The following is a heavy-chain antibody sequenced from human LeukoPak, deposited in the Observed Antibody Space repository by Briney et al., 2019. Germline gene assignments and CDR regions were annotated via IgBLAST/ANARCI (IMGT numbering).Heavy chain of an antibody. V-gene: IGHV3-23*01. CDR2: ISGSGGST. CDR3: AKSGASIAARPMDY. CDR1: EFTFNSYD. D-gene: IGHD6-6*01. Sequence: PGGSLRLSCAASEFTFNSYDMSWIRQAPGKGLEWVSAISGSGGSTYYADSVRGRLTISRDNSKNTLYLQMNSLRAEDTAVYYCAKSGASIAARPMDYWGQGTLVTVSS. J-gene: IGHJ4*02.